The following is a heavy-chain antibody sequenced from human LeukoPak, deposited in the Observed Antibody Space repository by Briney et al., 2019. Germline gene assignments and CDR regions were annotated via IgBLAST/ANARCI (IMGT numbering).Heavy chain of an antibody. CDR3: AAGASSAAGPTFDP. CDR1: GGSISSGGYS. J-gene: IGHJ5*02. CDR2: IYHSGST. D-gene: IGHD6-13*01. Sequence: SETLSLTCAVSGGSISSGGYSWSWIRQPPGKGLEWIGYIYHSGSTYYNPSLKSRVTISVDRSKNQFSLKLSSVTAADTAVYYCAAGASSAAGPTFDPWGQGTLVTVSS. V-gene: IGHV4-30-2*01.